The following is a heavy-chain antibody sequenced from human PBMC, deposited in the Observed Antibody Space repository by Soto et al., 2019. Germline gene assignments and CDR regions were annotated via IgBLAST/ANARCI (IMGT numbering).Heavy chain of an antibody. D-gene: IGHD5-18*01. J-gene: IGHJ4*02. Sequence: SETLSLTCTVSGGSINTFYWSWVRQPAGKGLEWIGRIFSSGSTSFNPSLESRVAMSVDTSKNHFSLNLSSVTAADMAVYYCAREGSYSAYNFAHGIQLWSFDFWGQGAMVTVYS. V-gene: IGHV4-4*07. CDR3: AREGSYSAYNFAHGIQLWSFDF. CDR2: IFSSGST. CDR1: GGSINTFY.